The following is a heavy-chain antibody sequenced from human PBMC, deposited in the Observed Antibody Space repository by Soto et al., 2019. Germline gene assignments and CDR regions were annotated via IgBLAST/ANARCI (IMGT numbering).Heavy chain of an antibody. Sequence: GESLKISCKGSGYSFTSYWISWVRQMPGKGLEWMGRIDPSDSYTNYSPSFQGHVTISANKSISTAYLQWSSLKASDTAMYYCASAYYYDSSGYSAFDIWGQGTMVTVSS. CDR3: ASAYYYDSSGYSAFDI. CDR1: GYSFTSYW. D-gene: IGHD3-22*01. J-gene: IGHJ3*02. CDR2: IDPSDSYT. V-gene: IGHV5-10-1*01.